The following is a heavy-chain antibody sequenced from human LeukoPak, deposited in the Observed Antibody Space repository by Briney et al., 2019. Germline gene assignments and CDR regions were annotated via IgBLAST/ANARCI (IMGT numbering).Heavy chain of an antibody. D-gene: IGHD1-26*01. V-gene: IGHV4-4*09. J-gene: IGHJ5*02. CDR1: GGSISTFH. CDR2: IFSSDIT. Sequence: SETLSLTCSVSGGSISTFHLHWIRQPPGKGLEWVGYIFSSDITNYNPSLRSRVTISVDTSKNQFSLKLRSVTAADTAVYFCARSDGIVGEEAWFDPWGQGTLVTVSS. CDR3: ARSDGIVGEEAWFDP.